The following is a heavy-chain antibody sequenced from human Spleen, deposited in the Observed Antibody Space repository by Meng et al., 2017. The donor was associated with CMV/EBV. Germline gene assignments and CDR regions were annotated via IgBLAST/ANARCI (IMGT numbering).Heavy chain of an antibody. V-gene: IGHV4-34*01. Sequence: QGQLQQWGAGLLKPSETLSLTCAVYGGSFSGYYWSWIRQPPGKGLEWIGYIYYSGSTYYNPSLKSRVTISVDTSKNQFSLKLSSVTAADTAVYYCARALAGVDYWGQGTLVTVSS. CDR1: GGSFSGYY. D-gene: IGHD6-13*01. CDR3: ARALAGVDY. J-gene: IGHJ4*02. CDR2: IYYSGST.